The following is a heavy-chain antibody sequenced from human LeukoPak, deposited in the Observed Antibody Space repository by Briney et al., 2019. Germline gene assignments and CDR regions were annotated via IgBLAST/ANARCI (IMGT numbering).Heavy chain of an antibody. Sequence: GGSLRLSCAASGFTFSSYAMSWVRQAPGKGLEWVSAISGSGGSTYYADSVKGRFTISRENAKNSLYLQMNSLRAGDTAVYYCIRGGDGFDPWGQGTLVTVSS. CDR1: GFTFSSYA. D-gene: IGHD3-10*01. CDR2: ISGSGGST. V-gene: IGHV3-23*01. J-gene: IGHJ5*02. CDR3: IRGGDGFDP.